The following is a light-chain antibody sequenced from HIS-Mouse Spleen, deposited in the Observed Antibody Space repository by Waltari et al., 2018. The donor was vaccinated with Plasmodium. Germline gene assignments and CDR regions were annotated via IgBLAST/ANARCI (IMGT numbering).Light chain of an antibody. CDR1: ALPKNY. Sequence: SYELTQPPSVSVSPGQTARITCSGDALPKNYAYWYQQKSGQAPGLVIYEDSKRHSGSPERFSDSSSGTMATLTISGAQVEDEADYYCYSTDSSGNQRVFGGGTKLTVL. CDR3: YSTDSSGNQRV. J-gene: IGLJ3*02. V-gene: IGLV3-10*01. CDR2: EDS.